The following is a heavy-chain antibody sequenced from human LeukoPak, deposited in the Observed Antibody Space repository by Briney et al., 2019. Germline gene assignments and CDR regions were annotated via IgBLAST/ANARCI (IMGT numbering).Heavy chain of an antibody. CDR3: ANVAEGRYFFYYMDV. CDR1: TDSDNSFG. Sequence: ASVKDSCKASTDSDNSFGISCVRQAPGQGLEWIGWISAYNGITNYAQKFQGRVTVTTDTSTSTAYMELRSLRADDTAVYYCANVAEGRYFFYYMDVWGKGTTVTVS. D-gene: IGHD2-15*01. J-gene: IGHJ6*03. CDR2: ISAYNGIT. V-gene: IGHV1-18*01.